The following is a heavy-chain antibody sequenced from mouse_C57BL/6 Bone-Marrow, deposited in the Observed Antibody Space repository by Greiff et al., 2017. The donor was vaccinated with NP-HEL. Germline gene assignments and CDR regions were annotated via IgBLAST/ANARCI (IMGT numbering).Heavy chain of an antibody. J-gene: IGHJ3*01. V-gene: IGHV8-8*01. CDR2: IWWDDDK. Sequence: QVTLKECGPGILQPSQTLSLTCSFSGFSLSTFGMGVGWIRQPSGKGLEWLAHIWWDDDKYYNPALKSRLTISKDTSKNQVFLKIANVDTADTATYYCARSITTLEAWFAYWGQGTLVTVSA. D-gene: IGHD1-1*01. CDR1: GFSLSTFGMG. CDR3: ARSITTLEAWFAY.